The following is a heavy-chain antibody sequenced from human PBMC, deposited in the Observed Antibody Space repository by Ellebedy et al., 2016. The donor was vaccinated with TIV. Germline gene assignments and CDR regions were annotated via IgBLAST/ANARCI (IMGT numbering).Heavy chain of an antibody. J-gene: IGHJ5*02. Sequence: GESLKISCAASGFTFSLNWMYWVRQAPGKGLEWVANIKEDGSEKNYVDSVKGRFTISRDNAKNSLYLQMNSLRADDTAVYYCVRAVPNWFDPWGQGTLVTVSS. V-gene: IGHV3-7*01. CDR3: VRAVPNWFDP. CDR2: IKEDGSEK. CDR1: GFTFSLNW.